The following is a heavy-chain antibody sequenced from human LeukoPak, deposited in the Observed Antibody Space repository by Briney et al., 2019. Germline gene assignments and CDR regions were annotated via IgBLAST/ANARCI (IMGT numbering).Heavy chain of an antibody. V-gene: IGHV3-23*01. CDR1: GFTFSSYV. Sequence: GGFLRLSCAASGFTFSSYVMSWVRQAPGKGLEWVSAIGGGGFSRYHADSVEGRFTTSGDNSKNALYLQMNSLRAEDTAVYYCAKGSAGSRPYYFDYWGQGTLVTVSS. D-gene: IGHD6-19*01. CDR3: AKGSAGSRPYYFDY. J-gene: IGHJ4*02. CDR2: IGGGGFSR.